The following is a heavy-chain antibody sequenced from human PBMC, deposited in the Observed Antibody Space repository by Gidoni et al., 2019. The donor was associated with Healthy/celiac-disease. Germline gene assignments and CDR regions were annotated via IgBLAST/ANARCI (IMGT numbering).Heavy chain of an antibody. Sequence: EVQLLESGGGLVQPGGSLILSCAASGFTFRSYGMGWVRQAPGKGLEWVSAISGSGGSTYYADAVKGRFTISRDNSKNTLYLQMNSLRAEDTAVYYCAKGGSGSYPDAFDIWGQGTMVTVSS. CDR2: ISGSGGST. CDR3: AKGGSGSYPDAFDI. V-gene: IGHV3-23*01. CDR1: GFTFRSYG. D-gene: IGHD1-26*01. J-gene: IGHJ3*02.